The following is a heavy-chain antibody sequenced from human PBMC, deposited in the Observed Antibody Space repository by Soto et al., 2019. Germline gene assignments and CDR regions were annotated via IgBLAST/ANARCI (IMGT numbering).Heavy chain of an antibody. Sequence: GGSLILSCAASGFTFSSYGMHWVRQAPGKGLEWVAVIWYDGSNKYYADSVKGRFTISRDNSKNTLYLQMNSLRAEDTDVYYCAREFSGITGTTGAFDIWGQGTMVTVSS. D-gene: IGHD1-7*01. V-gene: IGHV3-33*08. CDR2: IWYDGSNK. J-gene: IGHJ3*02. CDR3: AREFSGITGTTGAFDI. CDR1: GFTFSSYG.